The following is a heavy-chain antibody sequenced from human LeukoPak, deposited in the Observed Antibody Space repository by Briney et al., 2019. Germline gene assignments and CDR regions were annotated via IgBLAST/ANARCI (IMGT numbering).Heavy chain of an antibody. CDR2: ISTNSGTV. CDR3: ARVSPYEEGR. Sequence: GGSLRPSCVVSGLPFSSSSMNWVRQVQGKGLEWLSYISTNSGTVHYANSVKGRFTVSRDNARSSLFLQMDSLRVEDTGVYFCARVSPYEEGRWGQGTLVTVS. V-gene: IGHV3-48*01. D-gene: IGHD3-22*01. J-gene: IGHJ4*01. CDR1: GLPFSSSS.